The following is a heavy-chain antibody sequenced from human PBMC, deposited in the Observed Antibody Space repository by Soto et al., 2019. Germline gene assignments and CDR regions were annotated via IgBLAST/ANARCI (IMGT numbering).Heavy chain of an antibody. J-gene: IGHJ6*03. V-gene: IGHV4-34*01. CDR1: GGPFSGYY. CDR3: ARGPEDDYYYFLDV. D-gene: IGHD2-15*01. CDR2: INHSGST. Sequence: TLSLTCAVYGGPFSGYYWSWIRQPPGKGLEWIGEINHSGSTNYNPSLKSRVTISVDTSKNQFSLKLSSVTAADTTVYYCARGPEDDYYYFLDVWGKGTSVIGSS.